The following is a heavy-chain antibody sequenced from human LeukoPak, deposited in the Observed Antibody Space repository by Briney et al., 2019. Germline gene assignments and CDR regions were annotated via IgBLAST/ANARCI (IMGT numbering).Heavy chain of an antibody. J-gene: IGHJ4*02. CDR2: IYYSGST. V-gene: IGHV4-39*01. CDR3: ARLRWLQSIDY. CDR1: DGSISSSSYY. Sequence: PSETLSLTCTVSDGSISSSSYYWGWIRQPPGKGLEWIGSIYYSGSTYYNPSLKSRVTISVDTSKNQFSLKLSSVTAADTAVYYCARLRWLQSIDYWGQGTLVTVSS. D-gene: IGHD5-24*01.